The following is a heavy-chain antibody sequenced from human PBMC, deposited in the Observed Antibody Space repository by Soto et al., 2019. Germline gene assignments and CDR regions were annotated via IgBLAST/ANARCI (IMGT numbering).Heavy chain of an antibody. Sequence: GESLKISCKVSGYIFTTYWIAWVRQMPGKGLEWMGRIDPSDSYTNYSPSFQGHVTISADKSISTAYLQWSSLKASDTAMYYCARFATQIKYNWFDPWGQGTLVTVSS. CDR1: GYIFTTYW. CDR3: ARFATQIKYNWFDP. V-gene: IGHV5-10-1*01. J-gene: IGHJ5*02. CDR2: IDPSDSYT.